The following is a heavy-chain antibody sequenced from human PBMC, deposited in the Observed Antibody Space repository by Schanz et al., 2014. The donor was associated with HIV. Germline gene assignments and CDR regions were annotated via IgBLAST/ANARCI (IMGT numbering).Heavy chain of an antibody. Sequence: QVQLVQSGAEVKKPGSSVTVSCKASGDTLDNYVISWVRQAPGQGPEWMGGILRFSGTPSYAQKFQDRVTITADESTSTAYMELSSLRSGDTAVYYCARGGYYDDRSGYSIDSFDIWGQGTMVTVSS. CDR3: ARGGYYDDRSGYSIDSFDI. J-gene: IGHJ3*02. CDR2: ILRFSGTP. CDR1: GDTLDNYV. V-gene: IGHV1-69*01. D-gene: IGHD3-22*01.